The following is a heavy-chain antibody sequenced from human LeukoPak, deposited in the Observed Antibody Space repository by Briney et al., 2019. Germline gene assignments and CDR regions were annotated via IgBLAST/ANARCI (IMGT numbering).Heavy chain of an antibody. V-gene: IGHV4-39*01. CDR3: ARRPDDYYDSSGYRYYYYYGMDV. D-gene: IGHD3-22*01. CDR2: IYYSGST. CDR1: GGSISSSSYY. Sequence: SETLSLTCTVSGGSISSSSYYWGWIRQPPGKGLEWIVSIYYSGSTYYNPSLKSRVTISVDTSKNQFSLKLSSVTAADTAVYYCARRPDDYYDSSGYRYYYYYGMDVWGQGTTVTVSS. J-gene: IGHJ6*02.